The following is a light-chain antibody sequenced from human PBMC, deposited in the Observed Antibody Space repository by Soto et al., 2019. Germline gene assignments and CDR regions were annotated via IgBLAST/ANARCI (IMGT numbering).Light chain of an antibody. CDR1: HSLLHSNGYNY. Sequence: DIVMTQSPLSLPVTPGEPASISCSSSHSLLHSNGYNYLDWYLQKPGQSPQLLIDLGSNRASGVPDRFSGSGSGTDFTLKISRVEAEDVGVYYCMQALQTRLTFGGGTKVDNK. CDR3: MQALQTRLT. CDR2: LGS. V-gene: IGKV2-28*01. J-gene: IGKJ4*01.